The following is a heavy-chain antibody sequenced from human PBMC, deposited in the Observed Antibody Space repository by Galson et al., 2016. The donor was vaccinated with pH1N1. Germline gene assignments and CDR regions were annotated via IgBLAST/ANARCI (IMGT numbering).Heavy chain of an antibody. CDR3: ARAIGSRSAY. J-gene: IGHJ4*02. V-gene: IGHV3-7*01. Sequence: SLRLSCAASGFTFGNYWMHWVRQVPGKGLEWVANIKEDGSETYYVDSVRGRLTISRDNAKNSLYLQMNSLRDEDTALYYCARAIGSRSAYWGQGTLVTVSS. CDR2: IKEDGSET. D-gene: IGHD3-16*02. CDR1: GFTFGNYW.